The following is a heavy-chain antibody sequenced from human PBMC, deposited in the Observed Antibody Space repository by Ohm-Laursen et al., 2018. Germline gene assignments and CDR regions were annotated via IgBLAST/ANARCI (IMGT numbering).Heavy chain of an antibody. D-gene: IGHD3-22*01. CDR1: GGSISSHY. V-gene: IGHV4-59*08. J-gene: IGHJ4*02. CDR3: ARLNPYYDSSGFPDY. Sequence: SQTLSLTWTVSGGSISSHYWSWIRQPPGKGLEWIGYIYYSGSTNSNPSLKSRVTISVDTSNNQFSVKLSSVTAADTAVYYCARLNPYYDSSGFPDYWGQGTLVTVS. CDR2: IYYSGST.